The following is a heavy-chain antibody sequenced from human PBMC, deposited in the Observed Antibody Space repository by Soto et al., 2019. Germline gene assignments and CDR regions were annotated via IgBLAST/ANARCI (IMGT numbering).Heavy chain of an antibody. CDR1: GFPASSDN. CDR3: AKVGGYDFWSGSNWFDP. J-gene: IGHJ5*02. Sequence: GPLNLACAAPGFPASSDNMSLVSSAPGTGLKWVSAISGSGGSTYYADSVKGRFTISRDNSKNTLYLQMNSLRAEDTAVYYCAKVGGYDFWSGSNWFDPWGQGTRVTVSS. CDR2: ISGSGGST. V-gene: IGHV3-23*01. D-gene: IGHD3-3*01.